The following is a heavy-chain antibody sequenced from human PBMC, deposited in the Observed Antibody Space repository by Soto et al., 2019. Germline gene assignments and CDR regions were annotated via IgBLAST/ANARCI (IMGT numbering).Heavy chain of an antibody. CDR2: ISYDGSNK. V-gene: IGHV3-30*18. D-gene: IGHD7-27*01. J-gene: IGHJ3*02. Sequence: QVQLVESGGGVVQPGRSLRLSCAASGFTLSSYGMHWVRQAPGKGLEWVPVISYDGSNKYYADSVKGRFTISRDNSKNTLYLQMNSLRAEDTAVYYCAKDLGHGGRGAFDIWGQGTMVTVSS. CDR1: GFTLSSYG. CDR3: AKDLGHGGRGAFDI.